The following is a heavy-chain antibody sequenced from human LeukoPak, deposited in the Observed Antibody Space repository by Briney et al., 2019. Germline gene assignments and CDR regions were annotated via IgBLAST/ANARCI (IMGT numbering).Heavy chain of an antibody. J-gene: IGHJ4*02. CDR1: EFIFTTSL. Sequence: GRSLRLSCAGPEFIFTTSLIHWVRQAPGKGLEWVTLIANDGREIYYSDSVKGRFTISRDNSEKRVYLQMNNLRAEDTAVYYCATQQGGNPAYWGQGTLVTVSS. V-gene: IGHV3-30*04. D-gene: IGHD1-14*01. CDR3: ATQQGGNPAY. CDR2: IANDGREI.